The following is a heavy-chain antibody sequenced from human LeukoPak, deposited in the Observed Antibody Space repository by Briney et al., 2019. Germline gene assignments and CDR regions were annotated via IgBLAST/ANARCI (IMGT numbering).Heavy chain of an antibody. CDR3: ARDLAYSRLDY. D-gene: IGHD5-18*01. V-gene: IGHV3-7*01. CDR2: INPDGNKK. J-gene: IGHJ4*02. CDR1: GLTFSSSW. Sequence: GGSLRLSCAVSGLTFSSSWMDWVRQAPGKGLEWVVSINPDGNKKYSADSVKGRFTISRDNAENSLYLQMNSLRVEDTAFYYCARDLAYSRLDYWGQGMLVTVSS.